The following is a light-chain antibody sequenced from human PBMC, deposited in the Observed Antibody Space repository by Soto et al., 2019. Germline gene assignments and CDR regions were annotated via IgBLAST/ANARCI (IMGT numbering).Light chain of an antibody. V-gene: IGKV1-33*01. J-gene: IGKJ2*01. Sequence: DIQMTQSPSSLSASVGDRVTITCQASRDIKKYLSWYQQKPGKAPKLLMYDASDLEIGVPSRFTGGGSGTDFSFTISDLQPDDFGTYYCQQYEHSYSFGQGT. CDR3: QQYEHSYS. CDR1: RDIKKY. CDR2: DAS.